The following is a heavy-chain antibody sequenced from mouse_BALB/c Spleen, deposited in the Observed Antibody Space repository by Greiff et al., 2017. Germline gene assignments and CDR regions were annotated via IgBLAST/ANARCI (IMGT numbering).Heavy chain of an antibody. J-gene: IGHJ3*01. V-gene: IGHV2-6-7*01. CDR3: AREGDDYDGRTSAWFAD. Sequence: QVQLKQSGPGLVAPSQSLSITCTVSGFSLTGYGVNWVRQPPGKGLEWLGMIWGDGSTDYNSALKSRLSISKDNSKSQVFLKMNRLQTDDTARYYCAREGDDYDGRTSAWFADWGEGTLVTVSA. CDR2: IWGDGST. D-gene: IGHD2-4*01. CDR1: GFSLTGYG.